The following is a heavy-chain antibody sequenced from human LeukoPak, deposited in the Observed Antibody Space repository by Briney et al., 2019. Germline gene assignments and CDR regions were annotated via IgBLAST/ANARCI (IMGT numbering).Heavy chain of an antibody. CDR3: ARVRRIAAAGREQEGSPDY. CDR2: INTNTGNP. V-gene: IGHV7-4-1*02. Sequence: ASVKVSCKASGYTFTSYAMNWVRQAPGQGLEWMGWINTNTGNPTYAQGFLGRFVFSLDTSVSTAYLQISSLKAEDTAVYYCARVRRIAAAGREQEGSPDYWGQGTLVSVSS. CDR1: GYTFTSYA. J-gene: IGHJ4*02. D-gene: IGHD6-13*01.